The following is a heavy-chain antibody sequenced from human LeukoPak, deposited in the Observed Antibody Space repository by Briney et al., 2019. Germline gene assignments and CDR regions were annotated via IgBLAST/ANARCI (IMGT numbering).Heavy chain of an antibody. J-gene: IGHJ4*02. V-gene: IGHV3-48*01. CDR1: GFTFSSYS. D-gene: IGHD2-2*02. CDR3: ANIPVHRGSYY. Sequence: GGSLRLSCAASGFTFSSYSMNWVRQAPGKGLEWVSYISSSSSTIYYTDSVKGRFTISRDNSKNTLYLQMNSLRAEDTAVYYCANIPVHRGSYYWGQGTLVTVSS. CDR2: ISSSSSTI.